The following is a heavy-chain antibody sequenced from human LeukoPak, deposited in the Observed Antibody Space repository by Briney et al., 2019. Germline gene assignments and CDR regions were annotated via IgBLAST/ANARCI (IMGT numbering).Heavy chain of an antibody. Sequence: GGSLRLSCAASTFTFSSYEMNWVRQAPGKGLEWISYISRSGSTIYYADSVKGRFTISRDNAKNSLYLQMNSLRAEDTAVYHCASGYDLPYWGQGTLVTVSS. CDR2: ISRSGSTI. D-gene: IGHD5-12*01. CDR3: ASGYDLPY. J-gene: IGHJ4*02. V-gene: IGHV3-48*03. CDR1: TFTFSSYE.